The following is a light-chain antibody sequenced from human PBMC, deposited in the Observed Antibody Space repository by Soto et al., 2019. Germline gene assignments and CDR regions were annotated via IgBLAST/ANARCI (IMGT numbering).Light chain of an antibody. CDR1: SSDGGGYKS. CDR2: EVS. CDR3: TSYTSSTTVL. V-gene: IGLV2-14*01. Sequence: SALTQPASASGSPGQSITISCTGTSSDGGGYKSVSWYQQYPGKAPKLMIYEVSNRPSGVSNRFSGSKSGNTASLPISGLQAEDEADYYCTSYTSSTTVLFGGGTQLTVL. J-gene: IGLJ2*01.